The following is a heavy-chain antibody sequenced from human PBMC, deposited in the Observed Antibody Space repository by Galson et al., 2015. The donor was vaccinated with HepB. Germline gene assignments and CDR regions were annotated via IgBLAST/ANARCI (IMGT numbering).Heavy chain of an antibody. J-gene: IGHJ4*02. CDR2: IVVGSGNT. V-gene: IGHV1-58*01. D-gene: IGHD4-17*01. CDR1: RFTFTSSA. Sequence: SCKASRFTFTSSAVQWVRQTRGQRLEWIGWIVVGSGNTNYAQKFQKRVTITRDMSTSTAYMELSSLRSEDTAVYYCAAGTTVTKRSWGQGTLVTVSS. CDR3: AAGTTVTKRS.